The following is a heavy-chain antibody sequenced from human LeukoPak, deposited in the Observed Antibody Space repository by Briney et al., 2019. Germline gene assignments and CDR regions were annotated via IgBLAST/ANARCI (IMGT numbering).Heavy chain of an antibody. CDR2: ISSSSSYI. Sequence: PGGSLRLSCAASGFTFSSYSMNWVRQAPGKGLEWVSSISSSSSYIYYADSVKGRFTISRDNAKNSLYLQMNSLRAEDTAVYYCARERDGYNYFDYWGQGTLVTVSS. V-gene: IGHV3-21*01. J-gene: IGHJ4*02. D-gene: IGHD5-24*01. CDR1: GFTFSSYS. CDR3: ARERDGYNYFDY.